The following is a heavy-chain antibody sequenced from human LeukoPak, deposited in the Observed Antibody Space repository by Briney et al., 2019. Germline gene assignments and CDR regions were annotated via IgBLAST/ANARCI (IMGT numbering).Heavy chain of an antibody. D-gene: IGHD6-19*01. CDR2: ISSNGGTT. Sequence: PGGSLRLSCAASGFTFSNYVMHWVRQAPGKGLEYVSAISSNGGTTFYANSVKGRFTISRDNSKNTLYLQMGSLRVEDMAVYYSARIAVAGTGRLDYWGQGTLVTVSS. CDR1: GFTFSNYV. J-gene: IGHJ4*02. CDR3: ARIAVAGTGRLDY. V-gene: IGHV3-64*01.